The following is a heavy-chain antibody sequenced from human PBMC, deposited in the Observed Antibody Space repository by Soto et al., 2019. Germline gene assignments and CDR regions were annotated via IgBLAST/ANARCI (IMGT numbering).Heavy chain of an antibody. CDR2: IYSSGNA. CDR1: GDSISGYY. V-gene: IGHV4-4*07. CDR3: ARGDVFDL. Sequence: QVQLQESGPGLVKPSETVSLICTVFGDSISGYYWSWIRQPAGKGLEWIGRIYSSGNANYNPSLKSRVSMSVDMSKNQFSLKVTSVTAADTAMYYCARGDVFDLWGQGTKVTVSS. J-gene: IGHJ3*01.